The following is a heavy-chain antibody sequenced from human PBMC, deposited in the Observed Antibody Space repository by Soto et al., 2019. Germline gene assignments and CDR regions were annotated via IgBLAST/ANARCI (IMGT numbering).Heavy chain of an antibody. CDR3: ARGPHRKYYYDSSGYYFDQ. D-gene: IGHD3-22*01. J-gene: IGHJ4*02. Sequence: PXATLSLTFAVYGGSFSGYDWSWIRQPPGKGLEWIGEIDQSGSTNYNPSLKSRVIISVDTSKNQFSLKLSSVTAADTALYYCARGPHRKYYYDSSGYYFDQWGQRTLVTVPS. CDR1: GGSFSGYD. V-gene: IGHV4-34*01. CDR2: IDQSGST.